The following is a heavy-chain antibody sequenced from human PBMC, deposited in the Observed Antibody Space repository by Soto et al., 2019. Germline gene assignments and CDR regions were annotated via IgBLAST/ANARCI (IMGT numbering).Heavy chain of an antibody. V-gene: IGHV3-7*04. J-gene: IGHJ3*01. Sequence: EVQLVESGGGLVQPGGSLRLSCAASGFTLITYWMSWARQAPGKGLEWVGNIKEDGSESYFVDSVKGRFTISRDNARNLLQLQMNSLRDEDTAMYYCVSDGGRDGPTTCWGRGTMVTVSS. CDR1: GFTLITYW. CDR3: VSDGGRDGPTTC. D-gene: IGHD2-15*01. CDR2: IKEDGSES.